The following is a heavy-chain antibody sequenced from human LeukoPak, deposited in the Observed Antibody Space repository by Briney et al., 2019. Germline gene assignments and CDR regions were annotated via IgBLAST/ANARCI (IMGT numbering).Heavy chain of an antibody. CDR3: AREQQLVQGYYYYGMDV. J-gene: IGHJ6*02. CDR1: GFTVSSNY. CDR2: IYSGGST. Sequence: PGGSLRLSCAASGFTVSSNYMSWVRQAPGKGLEWVSVIYSGGSTYYADSVKGRLTISRDNSKNTLYLQMNSLRAEDTAVYYCAREQQLVQGYYYYGMDVWGQGTTVTVSS. D-gene: IGHD6-13*01. V-gene: IGHV3-53*01.